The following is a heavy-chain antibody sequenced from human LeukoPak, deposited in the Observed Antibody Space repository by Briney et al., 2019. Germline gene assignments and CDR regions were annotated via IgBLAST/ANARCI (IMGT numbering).Heavy chain of an antibody. J-gene: IGHJ4*02. Sequence: SETLSLTCTISRGSFSGFYWSWLRQPPGKGLEWIGYIYYSGSYNYNPSLKSRVTISVDTSKDQFALKLSSGTAGDTAGYYCARNRASGTPYFDYWGQGRLVSVSS. D-gene: IGHD3-10*01. V-gene: IGHV4-59*08. CDR2: IYYSGSY. CDR1: RGSFSGFY. CDR3: ARNRASGTPYFDY.